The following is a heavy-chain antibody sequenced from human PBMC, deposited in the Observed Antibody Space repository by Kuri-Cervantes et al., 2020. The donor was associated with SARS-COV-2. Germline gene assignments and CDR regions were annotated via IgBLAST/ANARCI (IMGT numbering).Heavy chain of an antibody. CDR3: ARDPGGYSYGYMWAFDI. V-gene: IGHV3-30-3*01. D-gene: IGHD5-18*01. CDR2: ISYDGSNK. Sequence: LSLTCAASGFTFSSYAMHWVRQAPGKGLEWVAVISYDGSNKYYADSVKGRFTIPRDNSKNTLYLQMNSLRAEGTAVYYCARDPGGYSYGYMWAFDIWGQGTMVTVSS. CDR1: GFTFSSYA. J-gene: IGHJ3*02.